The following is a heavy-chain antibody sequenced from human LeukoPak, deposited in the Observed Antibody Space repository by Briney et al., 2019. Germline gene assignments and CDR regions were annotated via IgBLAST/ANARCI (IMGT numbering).Heavy chain of an antibody. CDR1: GFTFSSYA. CDR3: AKEGDYYGSGSYRDGFDI. D-gene: IGHD3-10*01. Sequence: GGSLRLSCAASGFTFSSYAMSWVRQAPGKGLEWVSAISRSGDTTYYADSVKGRFTISRDSFKNTLYLQMNSLRPEDTAVYYCAKEGDYYGSGSYRDGFDIWGQGTRATVSS. CDR2: ISRSGDTT. V-gene: IGHV3-23*01. J-gene: IGHJ3*02.